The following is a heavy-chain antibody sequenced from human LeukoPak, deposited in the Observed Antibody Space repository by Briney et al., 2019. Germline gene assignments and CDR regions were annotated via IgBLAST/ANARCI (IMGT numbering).Heavy chain of an antibody. Sequence: SENPPLPCTVSGGYIRSYYRSWIRPPPGTGLEWIGYIYYSGSTNYNPSLKSRITISVDTSKNQFSLKLSSVTAADTAVYYCAREGGGYSGYGPRDYYYYGMDVWGQGTTVTVSS. CDR2: IYYSGST. CDR1: GGYIRSYY. CDR3: AREGGGYSGYGPRDYYYYGMDV. J-gene: IGHJ6*02. V-gene: IGHV4-59*01. D-gene: IGHD5-12*01.